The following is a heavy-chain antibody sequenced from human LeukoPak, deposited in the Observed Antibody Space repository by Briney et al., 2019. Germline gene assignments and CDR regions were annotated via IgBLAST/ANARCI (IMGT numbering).Heavy chain of an antibody. CDR2: INHSGST. CDR3: ARDGYNFYFDY. V-gene: IGHV4-34*01. D-gene: IGHD5-24*01. J-gene: IGHJ4*02. CDR1: GGSFSGYY. Sequence: SETLSLTCAVYGGSFSGYYWSWIRQPPGKGLEWIGEINHSGSTNYNPSLKSRVTISVDTSKNQFSLKLSSVTAADTAVYYCARDGYNFYFDYWGQGTLVTVSS.